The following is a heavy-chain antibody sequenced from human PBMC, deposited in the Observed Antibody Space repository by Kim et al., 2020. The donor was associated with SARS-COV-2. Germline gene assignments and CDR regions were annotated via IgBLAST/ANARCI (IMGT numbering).Heavy chain of an antibody. V-gene: IGHV4-31*02. CDR3: ASDSSSSRSLDY. D-gene: IGHD6-6*01. Sequence: YNPALKSRVTISVDTSKNQFSLKLSTVTAADTAVYYCASDSSSSRSLDYWGQGTLVTVSS. J-gene: IGHJ4*02.